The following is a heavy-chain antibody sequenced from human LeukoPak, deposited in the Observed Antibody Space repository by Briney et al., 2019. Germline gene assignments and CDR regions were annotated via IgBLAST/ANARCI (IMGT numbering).Heavy chain of an antibody. CDR3: ARDRPRSYYDSSGYYAFDI. CDR1: GFTFSSYS. V-gene: IGHV3-21*01. CDR2: ISSSSSYI. D-gene: IGHD3-22*01. Sequence: GGSLRLSCAASGFTFSSYSMNWVRQAPGKGLEWVSSISSSSSYIYYADSVKGRFTISRDNAKNSLYLQMNSLRAEDTAVYYCARDRPRSYYDSSGYYAFDIWGQGTMVTVSS. J-gene: IGHJ3*02.